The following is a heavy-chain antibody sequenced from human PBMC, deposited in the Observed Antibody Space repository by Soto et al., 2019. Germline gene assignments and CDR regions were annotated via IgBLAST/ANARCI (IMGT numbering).Heavy chain of an antibody. CDR1: GFSLSTSGVG. CDR3: AHSEPGDLADYDFWSGYDSSGYYYFDY. CDR2: IYWKDDK. D-gene: IGHD3-3*01. J-gene: IGHJ4*02. V-gene: IGHV2-5*01. Sequence: SGPTLVNPTQTLTLTCTFSGFSLSTSGVGVGWIRQPPGKALEWLALIYWKDDKRYSPSLKSRLTITKDTSKNQVVLTMNNMDLVDTATYYFAHSEPGDLADYDFWSGYDSSGYYYFDYWGQGTLVTVSS.